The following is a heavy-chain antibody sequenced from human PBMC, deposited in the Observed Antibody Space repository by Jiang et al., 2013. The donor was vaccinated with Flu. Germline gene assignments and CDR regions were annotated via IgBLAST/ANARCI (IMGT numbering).Heavy chain of an antibody. Sequence: GPGLVKPSETLSLTCVISGDSVSSQTTGWNWIRLSPSRGLEWLGRTSYSSEWRFDYAPSLKSRIAINPDTSKNQFSLLLNSVTPDDTAVYYCARGWLQGGMDVWGQGTTVTVSS. D-gene: IGHD6-19*01. CDR1: GDSVSSQTTG. CDR3: ARGWLQGGMDV. CDR2: TSYSSEWRF. J-gene: IGHJ6*02. V-gene: IGHV6-1*01.